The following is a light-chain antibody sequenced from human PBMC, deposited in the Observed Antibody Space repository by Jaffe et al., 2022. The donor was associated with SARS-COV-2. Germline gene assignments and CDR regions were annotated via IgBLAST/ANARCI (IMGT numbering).Light chain of an antibody. CDR3: QQSYSTPYT. CDR1: QSIRSY. CDR2: AAS. J-gene: IGKJ2*01. Sequence: DIQMTQSPSPLSASVGDRVTITCRASQSIRSYLNWYQQKPGKAPKLLIYAASSLQSGVPSRFSGSGSGTDFTLTISSLQPEDFATYYCQQSYSTPYTFGQGTKLEIK. V-gene: IGKV1-39*01.